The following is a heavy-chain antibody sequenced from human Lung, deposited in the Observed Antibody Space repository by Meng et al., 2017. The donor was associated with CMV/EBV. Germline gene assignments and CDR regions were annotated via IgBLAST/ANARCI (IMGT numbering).Heavy chain of an antibody. CDR1: GDSTTMTNYY. CDR3: AREKYLRFAEFPPNAFAL. D-gene: IGHD3-10*01. V-gene: IGHV4-39*07. J-gene: IGHJ3*01. Sequence: GSLRLXCSVSGDSTTMTNYYWGWIRQPPGGGLEWIATIYYSGKTYYNPSLKSRVTISLDTSKSQFSLRLQSVTAADRPVYYCAREKYLRFAEFPPNAFALWGQGTXVNVSS. CDR2: IYYSGKT.